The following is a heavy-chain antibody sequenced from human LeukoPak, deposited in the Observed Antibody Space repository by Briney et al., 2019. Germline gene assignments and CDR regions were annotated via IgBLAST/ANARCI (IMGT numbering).Heavy chain of an antibody. V-gene: IGHV4-39*01. CDR2: IFHSGST. Sequence: SETLSLTCTVSNGSITTNSYYWGWIRQPPGKGLEWIGTIFHSGSTYYNPSLKSRVTITVDTSKNQFSLNLNTVTSADTAVYYCARPWGVGAPFDPWGPGTLVTVSS. D-gene: IGHD1-26*01. CDR3: ARPWGVGAPFDP. CDR1: NGSITTNSYY. J-gene: IGHJ5*02.